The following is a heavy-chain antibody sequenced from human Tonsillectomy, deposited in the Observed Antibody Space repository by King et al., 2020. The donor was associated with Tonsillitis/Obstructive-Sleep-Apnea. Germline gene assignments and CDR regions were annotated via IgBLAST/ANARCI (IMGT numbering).Heavy chain of an antibody. Sequence: VQLVESGAEVKKPGASVKVSCKASGDTFTSYYMHWVRQAPGQGLEWMGIIYPSGGSTSYAQKFQGRVTMTRDTSTSTVYMELSSLRSEDTAVYYCARDRDIVVLVAATPLGYWGQGTLVTVSS. V-gene: IGHV1-46*01. CDR3: ARDRDIVVLVAATPLGY. D-gene: IGHD2-15*01. J-gene: IGHJ4*02. CDR2: IYPSGGST. CDR1: GDTFTSYY.